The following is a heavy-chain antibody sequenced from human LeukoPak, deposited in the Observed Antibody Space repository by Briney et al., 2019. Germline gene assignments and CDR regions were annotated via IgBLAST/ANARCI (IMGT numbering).Heavy chain of an antibody. Sequence: GGSLRLTCAASGFTICDDYMNWVRQAPGKGLEWVSLIYSGGGTYYADSVKGRFTISRDNSKNTLYLQMNSLRAEDTAVYYCTKNYYVSSSYTLFDYCGQGTMVTVSS. D-gene: IGHD3-22*01. V-gene: IGHV3-66*01. CDR1: GFTICDDY. CDR2: IYSGGGT. CDR3: TKNYYVSSSYTLFDY. J-gene: IGHJ4*02.